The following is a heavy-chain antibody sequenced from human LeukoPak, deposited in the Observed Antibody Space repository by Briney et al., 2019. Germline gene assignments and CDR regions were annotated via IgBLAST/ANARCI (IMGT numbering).Heavy chain of an antibody. CDR1: GFTFDGYA. V-gene: IGHV3-43*02. CDR2: ISGDVSIT. J-gene: IGHJ4*02. CDR3: AKGPAYYFDS. Sequence: QPGGSLRLFCAASGFTFDGYAMHWVRQAPGKGLEWVSLISGDVSITYYADSVKGRFTISRDNSKNSLYLQMNSLRTEDTALYFCAKGPAYYFDSWGQGTLVTVSS.